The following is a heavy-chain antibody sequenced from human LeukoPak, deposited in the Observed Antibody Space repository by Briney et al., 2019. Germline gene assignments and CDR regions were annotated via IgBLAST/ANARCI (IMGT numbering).Heavy chain of an antibody. CDR1: GFTLNDYY. V-gene: IGHV3-11*01. D-gene: IGHD5-24*01. CDR2: ISRSGISI. Sequence: GGPLTLSCAASGFTLNDYYMNWMRQAPGKGLEGVSFISRSGISIYYADSVKGRFTISKDNAKNSLYLQMNSLGAEDTAVYYCARIGVEMCTVLLDYWGQGILVTVSS. J-gene: IGHJ4*02. CDR3: ARIGVEMCTVLLDY.